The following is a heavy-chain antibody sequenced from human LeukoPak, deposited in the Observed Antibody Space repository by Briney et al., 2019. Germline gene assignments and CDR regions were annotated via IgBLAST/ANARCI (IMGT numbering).Heavy chain of an antibody. Sequence: SETLSLTCTVSGGSISNNNYYWAWIRQPPGKGLECIVSIYYSGSPYSNPSLKSRVTISVDTSKNQFSLRLSSVTAADTAVYYCARGYTDGWLIGYWGQGTLVTVSS. CDR2: IYYSGSP. CDR1: GGSISNNNYY. V-gene: IGHV4-39*01. CDR3: ARGYTDGWLIGY. J-gene: IGHJ4*02. D-gene: IGHD6-19*01.